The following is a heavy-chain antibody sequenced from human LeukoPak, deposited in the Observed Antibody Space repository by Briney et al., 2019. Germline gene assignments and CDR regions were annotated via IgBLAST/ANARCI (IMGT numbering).Heavy chain of an antibody. CDR2: IIPIFGTA. Sequence: ASVKVSCKASGCTFSSYAINWVRQAPGQGLEWMGGIIPIFGTAYYAQKFQGRVTITTDESTSTAYMELSSLRSEDTAVYYCARENSGSYRTAFDYWGQGTLVTVSS. V-gene: IGHV1-69*05. J-gene: IGHJ4*02. D-gene: IGHD1-26*01. CDR3: ARENSGSYRTAFDY. CDR1: GCTFSSYA.